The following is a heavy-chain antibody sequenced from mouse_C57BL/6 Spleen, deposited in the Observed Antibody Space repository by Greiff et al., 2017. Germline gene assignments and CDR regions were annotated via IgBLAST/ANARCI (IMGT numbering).Heavy chain of an antibody. CDR3: ARWAPNYYGSSYSYFDY. V-gene: IGHV1-64*01. D-gene: IGHD1-1*01. Sequence: QVQLQQPGAELVKPGASVKLSCKASGYTFTSYWMHWVKQRPGQGLEWIGMIHPNSGSTNYNEKFKSKATLTVDNSSSTAYMQLSSLTSEDSAVYYCARWAPNYYGSSYSYFDYWGQGTTLTVSS. CDR1: GYTFTSYW. J-gene: IGHJ2*01. CDR2: IHPNSGST.